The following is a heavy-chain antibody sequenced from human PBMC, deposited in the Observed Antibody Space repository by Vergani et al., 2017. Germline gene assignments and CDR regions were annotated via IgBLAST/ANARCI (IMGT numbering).Heavy chain of an antibody. V-gene: IGHV5-51*01. Sequence: EVQLVQSGAEVKKPGESLTISCKGSGYSFTSYWIGWVRQMPGKGLEWMGIIYPGDSDTRYSPSFQGQVTISADKSISTAYLQWSSLKASDTAMYYCARQAPSGWLQTSYWYFDLWGRGTLVTVSS. CDR2: IYPGDSDT. J-gene: IGHJ2*01. D-gene: IGHD5-24*01. CDR1: GYSFTSYW. CDR3: ARQAPSGWLQTSYWYFDL.